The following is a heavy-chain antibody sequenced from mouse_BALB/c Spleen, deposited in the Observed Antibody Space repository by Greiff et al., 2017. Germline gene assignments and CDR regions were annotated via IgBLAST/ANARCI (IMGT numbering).Heavy chain of an antibody. CDR1: GYAFTNYL. Sequence: VQLQQSGAELVRPGTSVKVSCKASGYAFTNYLIEWVKQRPGQGLEWIGVINPGSGGTNYNEKFKGKATLTADKSSSTAYMQLSSLTSDDSAVYFCARFWWGGAMDYWGQGTSVTVSS. CDR2: INPGSGGT. CDR3: ARFWWGGAMDY. D-gene: IGHD1-1*02. V-gene: IGHV1-54*01. J-gene: IGHJ4*01.